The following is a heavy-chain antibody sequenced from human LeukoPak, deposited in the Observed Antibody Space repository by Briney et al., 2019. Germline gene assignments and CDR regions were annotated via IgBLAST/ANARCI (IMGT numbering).Heavy chain of an antibody. CDR3: AKDQNYGSGRLTADY. CDR2: INGNADST. Sequence: GGSLRLSCAASGFTFSSYAMSWVRQAPGKGLEWVSGINGNADSTYYADSVKGRFTISRDNSKNTLYLQMNSLRAEDTAVYYCAKDQNYGSGRLTADYWGQGTLVTVSS. D-gene: IGHD3-10*01. V-gene: IGHV3-23*01. CDR1: GFTFSSYA. J-gene: IGHJ4*02.